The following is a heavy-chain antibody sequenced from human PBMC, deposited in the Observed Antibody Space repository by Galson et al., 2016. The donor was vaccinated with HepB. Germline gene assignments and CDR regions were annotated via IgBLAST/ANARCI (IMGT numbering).Heavy chain of an antibody. D-gene: IGHD2-15*01. CDR3: VRERRASCSDGSCRARAEYFQH. Sequence: SVKVSCKASGGTFSSYAISWVRQAPGQGLEWMGGIIPIFDTANYAQKFQGRVTITADKSTSTAYMELSSLRSEDTALYYCVRERRASCSDGSCRARAEYFQHWGQGTLVTVSS. CDR2: IIPIFDTA. CDR1: GGTFSSYA. J-gene: IGHJ1*01. V-gene: IGHV1-69*06.